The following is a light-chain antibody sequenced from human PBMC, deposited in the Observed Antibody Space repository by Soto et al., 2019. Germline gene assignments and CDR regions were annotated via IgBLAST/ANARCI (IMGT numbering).Light chain of an antibody. CDR1: QSVSSSY. J-gene: IGKJ1*01. CDR3: QQFGSSAWT. Sequence: ESVLTQSPGTLSLAPGEKAPLSCRSSQSVSSSYLAWYQQKPGQAPRLLLYGASSRATGIPDRFSGSGSGTDFTLTVSRLGPEDFAVYYCQQFGSSAWTFGQGTKVEIK. CDR2: GAS. V-gene: IGKV3-20*01.